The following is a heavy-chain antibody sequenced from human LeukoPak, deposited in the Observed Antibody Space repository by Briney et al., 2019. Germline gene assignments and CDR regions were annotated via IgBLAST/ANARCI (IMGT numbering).Heavy chain of an antibody. D-gene: IGHD5-18*01. V-gene: IGHV3-23*01. CDR2: ISGSGGRA. CDR3: AKLDRGGSRYGYFGS. J-gene: IGHJ4*02. CDR1: GFTFSSYG. Sequence: GGSLRLSCAASGFTFSSYGMSWVRQAPGKGLEWVSLISGSGGRAYYADSVKGRFTISRDNSKNTLYLQMNSLRADDTAVYYCAKLDRGGSRYGYFGSWGQGTLVTVSS.